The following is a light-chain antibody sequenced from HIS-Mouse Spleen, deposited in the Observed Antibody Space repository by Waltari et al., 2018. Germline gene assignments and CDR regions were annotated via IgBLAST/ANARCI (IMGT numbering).Light chain of an antibody. Sequence: QSALTQPASVSGSPGQSITISCTGTSSDVGGYNYVSWYQQQPGKAPKPMIYDVSNRPSGVSNRFSGSKSGNTASLTISGLQAEDEADYYCSSYTSSSTPWVVGGGTKLTVL. J-gene: IGLJ3*02. CDR3: SSYTSSSTPWV. V-gene: IGLV2-14*03. CDR1: SSDVGGYNY. CDR2: DVS.